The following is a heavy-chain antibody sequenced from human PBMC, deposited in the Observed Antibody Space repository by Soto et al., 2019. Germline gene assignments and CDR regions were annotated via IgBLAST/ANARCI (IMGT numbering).Heavy chain of an antibody. CDR3: ASRGNTYYYDSSGYLAPYDAFDI. D-gene: IGHD3-22*01. V-gene: IGHV4-61*01. Sequence: SETLSLTCTVSGVSIRGSVSRYYWSWVRQPPGKGLEWIGYIYYSGTTDYNSSLKSRVTISTDTSKNQFSLKLSSVTAADTAVYYCASRGNTYYYDSSGYLAPYDAFDIWGQGTMVTVS. CDR2: IYYSGTT. CDR1: GVSIRGSVSRYY. J-gene: IGHJ3*02.